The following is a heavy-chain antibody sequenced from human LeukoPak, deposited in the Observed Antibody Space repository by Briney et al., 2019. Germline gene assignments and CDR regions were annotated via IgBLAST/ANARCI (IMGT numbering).Heavy chain of an antibody. CDR1: GFTFSSYA. V-gene: IGHV3-23*01. D-gene: IGHD3-3*01. CDR2: ISGSGGST. Sequence: PGGSLRLSCAASGFTFSSYAMSWVRQAPGKGLEWVSAISGSGGSTYYADSVKGRFTISRDNSKNTLYLQMNSLRAEDTAVYYCAKAPAHMGPEYYDFWSGYSWRSYYYYMDVWGKGTTVTVSS. CDR3: AKAPAHMGPEYYDFWSGYSWRSYYYYMDV. J-gene: IGHJ6*03.